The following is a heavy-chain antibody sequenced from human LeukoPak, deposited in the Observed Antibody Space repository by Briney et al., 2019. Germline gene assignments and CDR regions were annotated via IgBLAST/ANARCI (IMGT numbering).Heavy chain of an antibody. V-gene: IGHV4-59*01. CDR3: ARERYSSSWYGGDVGNWFDP. CDR2: IYYSGST. D-gene: IGHD6-13*01. CDR1: GGSFSGYY. Sequence: PSETLSLTCAVYGGSFSGYYWSWIRQPPGKGLEWIGYIYYSGSTNYNPSLKSRVTISVDTSKNQFSLKLSSVTAADTAVYYCARERYSSSWYGGDVGNWFDPWGQGTLVTVSS. J-gene: IGHJ5*02.